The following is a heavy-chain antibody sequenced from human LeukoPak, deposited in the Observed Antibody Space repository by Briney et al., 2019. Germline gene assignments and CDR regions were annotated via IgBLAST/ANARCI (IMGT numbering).Heavy chain of an antibody. CDR3: ARAAVAGTAHQGFDHLGY. CDR1: GGTFSSYA. J-gene: IGHJ4*02. Sequence: SVKVSCKASGGTFSSYAISWVRQAPGQGLEWMGRIIPIFGIANYAQKFQGRVTITADKSTSTAYMELSSLRSEDTAVYYCARAAVAGTAHQGFDHLGYWGQGTLVTVSS. CDR2: IIPIFGIA. V-gene: IGHV1-69*04. D-gene: IGHD6-19*01.